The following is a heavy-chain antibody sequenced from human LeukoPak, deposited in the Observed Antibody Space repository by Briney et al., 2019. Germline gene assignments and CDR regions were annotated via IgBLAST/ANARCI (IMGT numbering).Heavy chain of an antibody. CDR3: ARDCSGGSCYGAFDI. D-gene: IGHD2-15*01. Sequence: STETLSLTCTVSGASIRSGDYYWSWIRQPPGKGLEWIGYIYDSGSTYYNPSLKSRITISVDTSENRFSLKLSSVTATDTAVYYCARDCSGGSCYGAFDIWGQGTMVTVSS. J-gene: IGHJ3*02. CDR2: IYDSGST. CDR1: GASIRSGDYY. V-gene: IGHV4-30-4*01.